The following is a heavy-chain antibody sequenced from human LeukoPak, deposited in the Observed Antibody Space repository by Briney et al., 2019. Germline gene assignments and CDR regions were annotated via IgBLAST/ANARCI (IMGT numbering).Heavy chain of an antibody. V-gene: IGHV3-23*01. CDR2: ISGSGGST. D-gene: IGHD4-17*01. J-gene: IGHJ5*02. CDR1: GFTFSSYA. CDR3: AKVRRAGGDNWFDP. Sequence: GGSLRLSCAASGFTFSSYAVSWVRQAPGKGLEWVSAISGSGGSTYYADSVKGRFTISRDNSKNTLYLQMNSLRAEDTAVYYCAKVRRAGGDNWFDPWGQGTLVTVSS.